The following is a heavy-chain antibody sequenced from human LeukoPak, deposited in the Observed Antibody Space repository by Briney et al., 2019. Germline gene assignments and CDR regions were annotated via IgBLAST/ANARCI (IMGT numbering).Heavy chain of an antibody. D-gene: IGHD3-16*01. V-gene: IGHV3-9*01. CDR3: AKDNGRGGNFDY. CDR1: GFTFDDYA. J-gene: IGHJ4*02. Sequence: GGSLRLSCAASGFTFDDYAMHWVRHLPREGLGWVSGISWNSGSIGYADSVKGRFTISRDNAKNSLYLQMNSLRAEDTALYYCAKDNGRGGNFDYWGQGTLVTVSS. CDR2: ISWNSGSI.